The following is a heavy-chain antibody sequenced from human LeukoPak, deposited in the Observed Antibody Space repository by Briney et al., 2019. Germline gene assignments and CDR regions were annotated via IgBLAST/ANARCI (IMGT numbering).Heavy chain of an antibody. D-gene: IGHD1-1*01. CDR2: IYSGGST. J-gene: IGHJ4*02. V-gene: IGHV3-53*01. Sequence: GGSLRLSCAASGFTVSSNYMSWVRQAPGKGLEWVSVIYSGGSTYYADSVKGRFTISRDNSKNALYLQMNSLRAEDTAVYYCARVQGGASFDYWGQGTLVTVSS. CDR3: ARVQGGASFDY. CDR1: GFTVSSNY.